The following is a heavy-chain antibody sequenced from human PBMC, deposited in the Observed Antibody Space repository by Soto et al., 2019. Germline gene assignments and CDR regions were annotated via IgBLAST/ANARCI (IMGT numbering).Heavy chain of an antibody. CDR2: IYYSGST. D-gene: IGHD2-21*01. J-gene: IGHJ3*02. CDR3: ARRGYCGGDCYAFDI. CDR1: GGSISSSSYY. Sequence: SETLSLTCTVSGGSISSSSYYWGWIRQPPGKGLEWIGSIYYSGSTYYNPSLKSRVTISVDTSKNQFSLKLSSVTAADTAVYYCARRGYCGGDCYAFDIWGQGTMVTVSS. V-gene: IGHV4-39*01.